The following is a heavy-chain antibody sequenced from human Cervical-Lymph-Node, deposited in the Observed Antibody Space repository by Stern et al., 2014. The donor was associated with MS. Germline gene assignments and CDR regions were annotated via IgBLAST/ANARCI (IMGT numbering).Heavy chain of an antibody. J-gene: IGHJ4*02. V-gene: IGHV3-30*18. CDR3: AKTAANSLFDY. Sequence: VQLVESGGGVVQPGRSLRLSCAASGFSFTKYGMKWVRQAPGEGLEWIAAISYDGNPKYYSESVKGRFSISRDNSRNTLFLHMSGLRLEDTAIYYCAKTAANSLFDYWGQGTLVTVSS. CDR1: GFSFTKYG. D-gene: IGHD2-15*01. CDR2: ISYDGNPK.